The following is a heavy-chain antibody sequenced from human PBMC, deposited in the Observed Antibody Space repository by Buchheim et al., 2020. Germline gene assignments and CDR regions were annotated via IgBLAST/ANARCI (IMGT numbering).Heavy chain of an antibody. J-gene: IGHJ6*02. Sequence: QVQLVQPGAEVKKPGSSVKVSCKASGGTFSSYAISWVRQAPGQGLEWMGGIIPIFGTANYAQKFQGRVTITADKSTSTAYMELSSLRSEDTAVYYCARDMIVVVPAAIREYYYYGMDVWGQGTT. D-gene: IGHD2-2*02. CDR3: ARDMIVVVPAAIREYYYYGMDV. CDR1: GGTFSSYA. CDR2: IIPIFGTA. V-gene: IGHV1-69*06.